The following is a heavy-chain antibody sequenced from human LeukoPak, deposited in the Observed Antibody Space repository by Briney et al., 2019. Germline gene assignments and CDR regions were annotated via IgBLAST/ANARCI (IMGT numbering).Heavy chain of an antibody. CDR2: ISPGGDIT. J-gene: IGHJ6*03. CDR1: GFTFSRHG. CDR3: AKGKQFLYYFYMDA. Sequence: GGSLRLSCVASGFTFSRHGLNWVRQAPGKGLEWVSGISPGGDITYYADSVKGRFTISRDNSKNTLYLQMNSLRAEDTAVYYCAKGKQFLYYFYMDAWGKGTTVTVSS. D-gene: IGHD6-19*01. V-gene: IGHV3-23*01.